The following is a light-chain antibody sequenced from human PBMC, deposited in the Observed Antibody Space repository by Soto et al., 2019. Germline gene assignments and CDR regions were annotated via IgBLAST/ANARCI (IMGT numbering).Light chain of an antibody. V-gene: IGLV2-14*01. CDR3: SSYTSSSNPYV. Sequence: QSALTQPASVSGSPGQSITISCTGTSSDVGGYNYVSWYQQHPVKAPKLMIYDVTNRPSGVSDRFSGSKSGNTASLTISGLQAEDEADYYCSSYTSSSNPYVFGPGTKVTVL. CDR1: SSDVGGYNY. CDR2: DVT. J-gene: IGLJ1*01.